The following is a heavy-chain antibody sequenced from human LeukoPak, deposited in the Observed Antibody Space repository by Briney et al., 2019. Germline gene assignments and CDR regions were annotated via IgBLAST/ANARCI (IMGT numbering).Heavy chain of an antibody. CDR2: IYYSGST. J-gene: IGHJ4*02. D-gene: IGHD4-11*01. Sequence: SETLSLTCTVSGGSISSSSYYWGWIRQPPGKGLEWIGSIYYSGSTYYNPSLKSRVTISVDTSKNQFSLKLSSVTAADTAVYYCARSEINDYSRYWGQGILVIVSS. V-gene: IGHV4-39*07. CDR1: GGSISSSSYY. CDR3: ARSEINDYSRY.